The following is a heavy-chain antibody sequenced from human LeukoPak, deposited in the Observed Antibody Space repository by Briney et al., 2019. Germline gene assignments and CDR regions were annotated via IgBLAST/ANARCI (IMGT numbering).Heavy chain of an antibody. CDR3: ARHGGAITILGVVILYYFDY. J-gene: IGHJ4*02. V-gene: IGHV4-59*01. D-gene: IGHD3-3*01. CDR1: GGSISSYY. CDR2: IYYSGST. Sequence: PSETLSLTCTVSGGSISSYYWSWIRQPPGKGLEWIGYIYYSGSTNYNPSLKSRVTISVDTSKNQFSLKLSSVTAADTAVYYCARHGGAITILGVVILYYFDYWGQETLVAVSS.